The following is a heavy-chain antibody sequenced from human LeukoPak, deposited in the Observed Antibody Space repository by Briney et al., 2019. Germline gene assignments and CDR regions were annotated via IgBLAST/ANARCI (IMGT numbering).Heavy chain of an antibody. CDR3: ARGIVVVPAAILVFSMDV. J-gene: IGHJ6*02. Sequence: ASVKVSCKASGYTFTSYDINWVRQATGQGLEWMGWMNPNSGNIGYAQKFQGRVTMTRNTSISTAYMELSSLRSEDTAVYYCARGIVVVPAAILVFSMDVWGQGTTVTVSS. CDR1: GYTFTSYD. D-gene: IGHD2-2*01. V-gene: IGHV1-8*01. CDR2: MNPNSGNI.